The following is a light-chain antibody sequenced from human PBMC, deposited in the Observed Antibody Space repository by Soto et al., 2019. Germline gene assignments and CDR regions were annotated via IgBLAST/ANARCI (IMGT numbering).Light chain of an antibody. CDR3: QHYGDSRT. J-gene: IGKJ1*01. V-gene: IGKV1-5*01. CDR1: QRMTSW. CDR2: DAS. Sequence: GDRVTITCRASQRMTSWLAWYQQKPGKAPKVLIYDASSLESGVPSRFSGSGSGTEFTLTISSLQPDDFAVYYCQHYGDSRTFGQGTKVDIK.